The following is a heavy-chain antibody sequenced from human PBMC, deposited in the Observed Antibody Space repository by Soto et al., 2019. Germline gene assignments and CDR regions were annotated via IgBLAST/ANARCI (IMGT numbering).Heavy chain of an antibody. CDR3: AKEGSGWSDAFDI. Sequence: ESLRLSCAASGFTFSSYAMSGVRQAPGKGLEWVSAISGSGGSTYYADSVKGRFTISRDNSKNTLYLQMNSLRAEDTAVYYCAKEGSGWSDAFDIWGQGTMVTVSS. D-gene: IGHD6-19*01. CDR1: GFTFSSYA. J-gene: IGHJ3*02. CDR2: ISGSGGST. V-gene: IGHV3-23*01.